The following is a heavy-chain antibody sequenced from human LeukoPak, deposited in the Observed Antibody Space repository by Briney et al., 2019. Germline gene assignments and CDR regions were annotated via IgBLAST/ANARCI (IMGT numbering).Heavy chain of an antibody. V-gene: IGHV3-21*01. CDR3: AKERNLEIAVAGTIFDY. Sequence: PGGSLRLSCAASGFTFSSYSMNWVRQAPGKGLEWVSSISSSSSYIYYADSVKGRFTISRDNSKNMIYLEINSLKAEDTTVYYCAKERNLEIAVAGTIFDYWGQGTLVTVSS. J-gene: IGHJ4*02. D-gene: IGHD6-19*01. CDR2: ISSSSSYI. CDR1: GFTFSSYS.